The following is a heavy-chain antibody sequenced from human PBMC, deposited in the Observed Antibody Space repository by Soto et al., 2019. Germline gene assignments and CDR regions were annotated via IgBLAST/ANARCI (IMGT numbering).Heavy chain of an antibody. CDR3: ARTGSYDFWSGYYSYFDY. CDR2: IYYSGST. J-gene: IGHJ4*02. D-gene: IGHD3-3*01. Sequence: PSETLSLTCTVSGGSISSSSYYWGWIRQPPGKGLEWIGSIYYSGSTYYNPSLKSRVTISVDTSKNQFSLKLSSVTAADTAVYYCARTGSYDFWSGYYSYFDYWGQGTLVTVSS. CDR1: GGSISSSSYY. V-gene: IGHV4-39*01.